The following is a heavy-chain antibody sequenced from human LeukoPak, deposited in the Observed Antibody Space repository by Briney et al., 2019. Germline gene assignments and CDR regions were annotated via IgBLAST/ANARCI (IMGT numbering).Heavy chain of an antibody. D-gene: IGHD2-2*01. Sequence: SETLSLTCTVSGGSISSGSYYWSWIRQPAGKGLEWIGRIYTSGSTNYNPSLKSRVTISVDTSKNQFSLKLSSVTAADTAVYYCARSPTFSQLLYHYYYMDVWGKGTSVTVSS. CDR2: IYTSGST. CDR3: ARSPTFSQLLYHYYYMDV. J-gene: IGHJ6*03. V-gene: IGHV4-61*02. CDR1: GGSISSGSYY.